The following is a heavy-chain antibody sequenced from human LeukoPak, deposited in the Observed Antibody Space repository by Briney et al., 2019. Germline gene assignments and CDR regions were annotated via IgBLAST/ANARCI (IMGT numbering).Heavy chain of an antibody. J-gene: IGHJ4*02. CDR3: ARGYCSSTSCPPDY. Sequence: ASVKVSCKASVGTFSRYAIRWVRQAPGQGLEWMGRIIPIFGTTNYAQKFQGRVTITADKSTSTAYMELSSLRSEDTAVYYCARGYCSSTSCPPDYWGQGTLVTVSS. D-gene: IGHD2-2*01. CDR1: VGTFSRYA. CDR2: IIPIFGTT. V-gene: IGHV1-69*06.